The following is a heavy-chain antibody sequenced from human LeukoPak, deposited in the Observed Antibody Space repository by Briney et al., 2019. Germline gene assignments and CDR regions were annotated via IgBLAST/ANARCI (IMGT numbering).Heavy chain of an antibody. D-gene: IGHD2-8*01. J-gene: IGHJ4*02. CDR1: GGSISSSSYY. Sequence: SETLSLTCTVSGGSISSSSYYWGWIRQPPGKGLEWIGTIYYSGSTYYNPSLKSRVTISVDTSKNQFSLKLSSVTAADTAVYYCARDQRGYCTNGVCFEFDYWGQGTLVTVSS. V-gene: IGHV4-39*07. CDR3: ARDQRGYCTNGVCFEFDY. CDR2: IYYSGST.